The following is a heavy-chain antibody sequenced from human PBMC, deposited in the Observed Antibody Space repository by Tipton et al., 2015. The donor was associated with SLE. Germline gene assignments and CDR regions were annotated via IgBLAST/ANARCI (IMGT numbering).Heavy chain of an antibody. Sequence: TLSLTCTVSGYSISSGYYWGWIRQPPGKGLEWIGSIYRSGNTFYNPSLKSRVTISVDTSKNQFSLKLSSVTAADTAVYYCATLDASGSYPFDYWGQGTLVSVSS. CDR3: ATLDASGSYPFDY. D-gene: IGHD3-10*01. CDR2: IYRSGNT. V-gene: IGHV4-38-2*02. CDR1: GYSISSGYY. J-gene: IGHJ4*02.